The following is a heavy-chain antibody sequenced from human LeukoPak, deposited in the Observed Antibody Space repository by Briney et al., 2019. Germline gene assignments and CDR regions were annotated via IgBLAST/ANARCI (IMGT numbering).Heavy chain of an antibody. CDR1: GGSISSYY. CDR2: IYYSGST. Sequence: TSETLSLTCTVSGGSISSYYWSWNRQPPGKGLEWIGYIYYSGSTNYNPSLKSRVTISVDTSKNQFSLKLSSVTAADTAVYYCARTGSAWYYDFWSGPNWFDPWGQGTLVTVSS. D-gene: IGHD3-3*01. V-gene: IGHV4-59*01. CDR3: ARTGSAWYYDFWSGPNWFDP. J-gene: IGHJ5*02.